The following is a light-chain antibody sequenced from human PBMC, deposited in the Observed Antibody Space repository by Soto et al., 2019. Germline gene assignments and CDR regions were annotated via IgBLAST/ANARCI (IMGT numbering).Light chain of an antibody. CDR1: SSNIGAGHD. V-gene: IGLV1-40*01. J-gene: IGLJ1*01. Sequence: QSVLTQPPSVSVAPGQRVTISCTGSSSNIGAGHDVHWYQHLPGTAPNLLIYGNGNRPSGIPDRFSGSKSGTSASLAITGLKAEDEADYYCQSYDTSLSGSEVFGTGTKVTVL. CDR2: GNG. CDR3: QSYDTSLSGSEV.